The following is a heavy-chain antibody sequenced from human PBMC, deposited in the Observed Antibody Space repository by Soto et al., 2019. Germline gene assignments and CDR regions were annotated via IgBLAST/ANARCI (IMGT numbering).Heavy chain of an antibody. J-gene: IGHJ2*01. CDR1: GGSISSYY. Sequence: QVQLQESGPGLVKPSETLYLICAVSGGSISSYYWSWIRQPPGKGLEWIGYIYYSGSTNYNPSLKSRVTISVDTSKNQFSLKLSSLTAADTAVYYCARFNWYFDLWGRGTLVTVSS. V-gene: IGHV4-59*08. CDR3: ARFNWYFDL. CDR2: IYYSGST.